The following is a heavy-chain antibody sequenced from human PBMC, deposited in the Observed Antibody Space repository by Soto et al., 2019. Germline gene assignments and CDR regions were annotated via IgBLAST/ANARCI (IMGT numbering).Heavy chain of an antibody. V-gene: IGHV3-53*05. D-gene: IGHD6-19*01. CDR3: ARDHSGAGPDY. J-gene: IGHJ4*02. CDR2: IYSGGST. CDR1: GFTVSSYY. Sequence: GGSLRLSCAASGFTVSSYYMSWARRAPGKGLEWVSVIYSGGSTYYADSVKGRFTISRDNSKNTLYLQMNSLRGEDTAVYYCARDHSGAGPDYWGQGTLVTVSS.